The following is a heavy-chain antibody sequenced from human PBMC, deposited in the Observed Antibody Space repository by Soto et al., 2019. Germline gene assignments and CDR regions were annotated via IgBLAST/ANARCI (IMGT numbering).Heavy chain of an antibody. CDR2: ISSSTTTI. V-gene: IGHV3-48*01. Sequence: EVQLVESGGALVQPGGSLRLSCAASGFTFSIYSMNWVRQAPGKGLEWISYISSSTTTIYYADSVRGRFTISRDSAKLYLQMNSLRAEYTAVYYCARAGARPGGGSDYWCQGTLVTVAS. D-gene: IGHD1-26*01. CDR3: ARAGARPGGGSDY. CDR1: GFTFSIYS. J-gene: IGHJ4*02.